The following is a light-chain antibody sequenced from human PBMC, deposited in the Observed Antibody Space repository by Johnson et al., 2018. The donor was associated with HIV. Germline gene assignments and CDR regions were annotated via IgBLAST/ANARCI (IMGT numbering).Light chain of an antibody. CDR3: GTWDSSLSNFV. V-gene: IGLV1-51*01. CDR2: DNN. J-gene: IGLJ1*01. CDR1: SSNIGNNY. Sequence: QSVLTQPPSVSAAPGQRVTISCSGSSSNIGNNYVSWYQQLPGTAPKLLIYDNNKRPSGIPDRFSGSKSGTSATLGITGVQTGDEADYYCGTWDSSLSNFVFGIGTKVSVI.